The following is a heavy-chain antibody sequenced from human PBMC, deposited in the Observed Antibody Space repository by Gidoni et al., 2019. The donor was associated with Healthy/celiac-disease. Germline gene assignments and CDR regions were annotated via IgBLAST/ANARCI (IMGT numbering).Heavy chain of an antibody. CDR2: ISGSSCST. D-gene: IGHD4-17*01. CDR1: GFAFSSYA. V-gene: IGHV3-23*01. Sequence: EVQLLESGGGLVQPGGSLRLSCAASGFAFSSYAMSWVRQAPGKGLEWGSAISGSSCSTYYADSVKGRFTISRDNSKNTLYLQMNSLRAEDTAVYYCAKAGNYGGSDAFDIWGQGTMVTVSS. J-gene: IGHJ3*02. CDR3: AKAGNYGGSDAFDI.